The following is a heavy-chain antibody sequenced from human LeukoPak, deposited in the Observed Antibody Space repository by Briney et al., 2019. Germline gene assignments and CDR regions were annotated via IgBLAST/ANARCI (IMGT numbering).Heavy chain of an antibody. CDR3: ASLSGWYRKFDY. CDR1: GFTFSSYA. J-gene: IGHJ4*02. V-gene: IGHV3-23*01. D-gene: IGHD6-19*01. Sequence: GGSLRLSRAASGFTFSSYAMSWVRQAPGKGLEWVSAISGSGGSTYYADSVKGRFTISRDNSKNTLYLQMNSLRAEDTAVYYCASLSGWYRKFDYWGQGTLVTVSS. CDR2: ISGSGGST.